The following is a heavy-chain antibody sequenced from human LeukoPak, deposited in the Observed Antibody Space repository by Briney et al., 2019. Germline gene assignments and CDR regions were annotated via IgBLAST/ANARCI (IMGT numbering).Heavy chain of an antibody. V-gene: IGHV3-23*05. J-gene: IGHJ4*02. CDR1: GFTFSSYA. Sequence: GGSLRLSCAASGFTFSSYAMSWVRQAPGKGLEWVSAISDRSTYYADSVKGRFTISRDNSKNTLHLQMNSLRVEDTAVYYCAKDLGTSGWYCDYWGQGTLVTVSS. CDR3: AKDLGTSGWYCDY. D-gene: IGHD6-19*01. CDR2: ISDRST.